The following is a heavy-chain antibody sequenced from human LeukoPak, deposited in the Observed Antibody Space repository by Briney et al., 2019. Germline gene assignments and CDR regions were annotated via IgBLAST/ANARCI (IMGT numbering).Heavy chain of an antibody. J-gene: IGHJ4*02. D-gene: IGHD5-12*01. V-gene: IGHV4-59*01. CDR3: AREDSGYDYSPFYY. CDR1: GGSISNYY. CDR2: IYHTGST. Sequence: SETLSLTCTVSGGSISNYYWSWIRQPPGRGLEWIGYIYHTGSTSYNPSLKSRVIMSVETSQNQFSLKVRSVTAADAAVYYCAREDSGYDYSPFYYWGQGILVTVSS.